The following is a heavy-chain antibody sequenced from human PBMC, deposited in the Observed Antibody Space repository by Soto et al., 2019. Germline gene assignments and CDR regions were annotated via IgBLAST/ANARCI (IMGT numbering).Heavy chain of an antibody. D-gene: IGHD3-16*01. Sequence: QVQLVESGGGVVQPGRSLRLSCAASGFTFSSYGMHWVRQAPGKGLEWVAVISYDGSNKYYADSVKGRFTISRDNSKNTLYLQMNRLRAEDTAVYYCAKDSFTYYDYIWGISPDAFDIWGQGTMVTVSS. CDR2: ISYDGSNK. J-gene: IGHJ3*02. CDR1: GFTFSSYG. V-gene: IGHV3-30*18. CDR3: AKDSFTYYDYIWGISPDAFDI.